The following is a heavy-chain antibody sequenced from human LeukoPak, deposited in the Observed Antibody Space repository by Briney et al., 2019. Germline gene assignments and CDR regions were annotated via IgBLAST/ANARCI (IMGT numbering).Heavy chain of an antibody. Sequence: PSETLSLTCTVPGGSINNYYWTWIRQPPGKGLEWIASVYYNGSPDYNPSLKSRVTISIDTSEKQFSLKLRSVTAADTAVYYCARTLLGYSNGLFDYWGQGTLVTVSS. CDR1: GGSINNYY. V-gene: IGHV4-59*01. J-gene: IGHJ4*02. CDR2: VYYNGSP. CDR3: ARTLLGYSNGLFDY. D-gene: IGHD4-11*01.